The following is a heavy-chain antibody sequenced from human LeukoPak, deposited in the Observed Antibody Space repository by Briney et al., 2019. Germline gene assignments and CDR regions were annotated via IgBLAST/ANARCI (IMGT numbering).Heavy chain of an antibody. CDR3: ARGKSRDAFDI. J-gene: IGHJ3*02. Sequence: SVKVSCEASGGTFSSYAISWVRQAPGQGLEWMGGIIPIFGTANYAQKFQGRVTITADESTSTAYMELSSLRSEDTAMYYCARGKSRDAFDIWGQGTMVTVSS. CDR1: GGTFSSYA. CDR2: IIPIFGTA. D-gene: IGHD3-10*01. V-gene: IGHV1-69*01.